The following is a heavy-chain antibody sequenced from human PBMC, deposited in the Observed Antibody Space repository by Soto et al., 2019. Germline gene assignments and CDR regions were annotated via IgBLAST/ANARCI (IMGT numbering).Heavy chain of an antibody. D-gene: IGHD3-22*01. V-gene: IGHV3-33*01. CDR2: IWYDGSNE. CDR1: GFSFSSYG. J-gene: IGHJ3*02. CDR3: ARDRDYYVNSGYALDI. Sequence: QVQLVESGGGVVQPGKSLRLSCAASGFSFSSYGMHWVRQAPGKGLERVAVIWYDGSNEDYADPVKGRFAISRDNSKNTQYLQMNSLRADDTAVYYCARDRDYYVNSGYALDIWGQGTVVTVSS.